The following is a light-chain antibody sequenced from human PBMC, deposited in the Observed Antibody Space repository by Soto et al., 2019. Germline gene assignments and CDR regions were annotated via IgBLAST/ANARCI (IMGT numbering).Light chain of an antibody. J-gene: IGLJ1*01. CDR2: DVS. CDR3: CSYARSTRYV. CDR1: SSDVGGYNY. Sequence: QSALTQPRSVSGSPGQSVTISCTGTSSDVGGYNYVSWYQQHPGKAPKVIIYDVSQRPSGVPHRFYGCKSGNTASLTISGLQADDEADYYCCSYARSTRYVFGTGTKLTVL. V-gene: IGLV2-11*01.